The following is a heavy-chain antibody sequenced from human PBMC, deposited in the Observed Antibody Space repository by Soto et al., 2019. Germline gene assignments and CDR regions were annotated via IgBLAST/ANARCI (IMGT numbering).Heavy chain of an antibody. J-gene: IGHJ5*02. CDR1: RDRVSSYSAA. CDR3: GRDRYSSSGWFEA. CDR2: TYYRSRFFS. Sequence: SQTPSATCAISRDRVSSYSAAWNWIRHSPSGGLEWLGRTYYRSRFFSDYAESVKSRIMINPDTAKNQFSLQLKTVTPEDTAVDYCGRDRYSSSGWFEACGQGAPV. V-gene: IGHV6-1*01. D-gene: IGHD3-10*01.